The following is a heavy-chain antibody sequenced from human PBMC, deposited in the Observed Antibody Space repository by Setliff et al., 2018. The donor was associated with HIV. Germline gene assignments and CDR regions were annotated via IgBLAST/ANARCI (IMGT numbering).Heavy chain of an antibody. V-gene: IGHV3-11*04. CDR1: GDFFSSDYY. D-gene: IGHD3-16*01. J-gene: IGHJ4*02. CDR3: AKDLGDPYYFDY. Sequence: LSLTCTVSGDFFSSDYYWGWIRQSPGKGLEWISYNDLDSRAIYYADSVRGRFTISRDNARDSLYLQMNSLRVEDTAVYYCAKDLGDPYYFDYWGQGTLVTVSS. CDR2: NDLDSRAI.